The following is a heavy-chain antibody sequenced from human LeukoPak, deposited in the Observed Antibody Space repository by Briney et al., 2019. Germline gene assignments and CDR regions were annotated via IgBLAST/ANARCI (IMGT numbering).Heavy chain of an antibody. V-gene: IGHV4-34*01. J-gene: IGHJ3*02. Sequence: PSETLSLTCAVYGGSFSGYYWSWIRQPPGKGLEWIGEINHSGSTNYNPSLKSRVTKSVDTSKNQFSLKLSSVTAADTAVYYCARHLATLLWFGESDDAFDIWGQGTMVTVSS. CDR3: ARHLATLLWFGESDDAFDI. CDR1: GGSFSGYY. D-gene: IGHD3-10*01. CDR2: INHSGST.